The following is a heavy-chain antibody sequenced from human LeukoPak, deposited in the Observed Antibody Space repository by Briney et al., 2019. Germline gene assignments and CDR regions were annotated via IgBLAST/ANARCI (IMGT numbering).Heavy chain of an antibody. CDR3: ARDYPPY. V-gene: IGHV3-74*01. J-gene: IGHJ4*02. Sequence: GGSLRLSCVASGFTFSSSWMHWVRQAPGKGLVWVSRINTDGKTTTYADSVKGRFTISRDNTKNTLYLQMNSLNAEDTALYYCARDYPPYWGQGTLVTVSA. CDR1: GFTFSSSW. CDR2: INTDGKTT.